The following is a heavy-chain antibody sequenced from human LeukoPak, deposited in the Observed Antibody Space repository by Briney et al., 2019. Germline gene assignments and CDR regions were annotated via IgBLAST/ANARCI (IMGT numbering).Heavy chain of an antibody. CDR1: GGSVSDYY. D-gene: IGHD3-10*01. CDR2: IYHTGST. J-gene: IGHJ6*03. V-gene: IGHV4-59*02. CDR3: ARGSHYYGSGSPVSRMDV. Sequence: SETLSLTCTISGGSVSDYYWSWVRQSPGKGLEWIGYIYHTGSTSYSPSLKSRVTISADRSQNQFSLKLSSVTAADTAVYYCARGSHYYGSGSPVSRMDVWGKGTTVTISS.